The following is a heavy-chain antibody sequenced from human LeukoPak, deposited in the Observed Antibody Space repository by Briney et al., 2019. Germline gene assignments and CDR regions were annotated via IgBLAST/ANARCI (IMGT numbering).Heavy chain of an antibody. J-gene: IGHJ3*02. CDR2: ISSSSSTI. Sequence: GGSLRLSCAASGFTFSNYGINWVRQAPGKGLEWVSYISSSSSTIHYADSAQGRFTISRDNAKNSLYLQMSSLRAEDTAVYYCARVRGDYLAFDIWGQGTMVIVSS. CDR3: ARVRGDYLAFDI. D-gene: IGHD4-17*01. CDR1: GFTFSNYG. V-gene: IGHV3-48*01.